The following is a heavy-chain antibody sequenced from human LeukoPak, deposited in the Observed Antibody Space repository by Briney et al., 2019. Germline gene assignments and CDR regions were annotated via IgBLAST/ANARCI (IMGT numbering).Heavy chain of an antibody. CDR2: IRSDGSSE. CDR1: GFTFSTYG. J-gene: IGHJ4*02. V-gene: IGHV3-33*01. CDR3: ARYCSGGTCYVGLI. Sequence: PGRSLRLSCAASGFTFSTYGTHWVRQAPGKGLEWVAVIRSDGSSEYYADSVKGRFIISRDNSKNTLYLQMNSLSAEDTAVCYCARYCSGGTCYVGLIWGQGTLVTVSS. D-gene: IGHD2-15*01.